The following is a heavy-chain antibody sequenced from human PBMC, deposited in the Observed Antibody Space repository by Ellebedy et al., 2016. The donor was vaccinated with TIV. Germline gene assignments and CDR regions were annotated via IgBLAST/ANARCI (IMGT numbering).Heavy chain of an antibody. V-gene: IGHV3-23*01. Sequence: GESLKISCAASGFTFSSYAMSWVRQAPGKGLEWVSAISGSGGSTYYADSVKGRFTISRDNSKNTLYLQMNSLRAEDTAVYYCAKDGQWLVPLDYWGQGTLVTVSS. D-gene: IGHD6-19*01. CDR2: ISGSGGST. CDR1: GFTFSSYA. J-gene: IGHJ4*02. CDR3: AKDGQWLVPLDY.